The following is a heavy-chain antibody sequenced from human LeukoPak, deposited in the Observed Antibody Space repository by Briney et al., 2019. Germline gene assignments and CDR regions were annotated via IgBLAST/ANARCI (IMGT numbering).Heavy chain of an antibody. Sequence: ASETLSLTCTVSGGSISSYYWSWIRQPPGKGLEWIGYIYYSGSTNYNPSLKSRVTISVDTSKNQFSLKLSSVTAADTAVYYCARAGYSSGDFDYWGQGTLVTVSS. CDR2: IYYSGST. J-gene: IGHJ4*02. D-gene: IGHD6-19*01. CDR3: ARAGYSSGDFDY. V-gene: IGHV4-59*01. CDR1: GGSISSYY.